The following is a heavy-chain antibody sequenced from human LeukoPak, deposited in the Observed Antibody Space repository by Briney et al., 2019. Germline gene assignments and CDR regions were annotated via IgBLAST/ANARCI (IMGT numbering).Heavy chain of an antibody. CDR3: ASTEDYSYGSDYYYYMDV. V-gene: IGHV3-48*01. D-gene: IGHD5-18*01. CDR2: ISSSSSTI. CDR1: GFTFSSYS. J-gene: IGHJ6*03. Sequence: GGSLRLSCAASGFTFSSYSMNWVRQAPGKGLEWVSYISSSSSTIYYADSVKGRFTISRDNAKNSLYLQMNSLRAEDTAVYYCASTEDYSYGSDYYYYMDVWGKGTTVTISS.